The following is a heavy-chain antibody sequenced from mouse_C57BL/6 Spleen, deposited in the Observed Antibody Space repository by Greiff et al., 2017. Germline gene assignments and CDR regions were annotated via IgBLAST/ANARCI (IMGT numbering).Heavy chain of an antibody. Sequence: EVQLVESGPVLVKPGASVKMSCKASGYTFTDYYMNWVKQSHGKSLEWIGVINPYNGGTSYNQKFKGKATLTVDKSSSTAYMELNSLTSEDSAVYYCARSGGYYRNFDDWGQGTTLTVSS. D-gene: IGHD2-3*01. CDR2: INPYNGGT. CDR3: ARSGGYYRNFDD. V-gene: IGHV1-19*01. J-gene: IGHJ2*01. CDR1: GYTFTDYY.